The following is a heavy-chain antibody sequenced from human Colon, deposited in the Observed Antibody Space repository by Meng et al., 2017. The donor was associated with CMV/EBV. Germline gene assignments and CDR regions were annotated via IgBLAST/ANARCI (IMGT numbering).Heavy chain of an antibody. CDR3: ARGGFWLGYYSWFDP. Sequence: SVKVSCKASGGTFTNFAVSWVRQAPGQGLEGMGGIIPILDVTNSAQKFQGRVTFTAVKSTTTAYMELTSLTSDDTAVYYCARGGFWLGYYSWFDPWGQGTLVTVSS. D-gene: IGHD3-3*01. V-gene: IGHV1-69*10. CDR2: IIPILDVT. CDR1: GGTFTNFA. J-gene: IGHJ5*02.